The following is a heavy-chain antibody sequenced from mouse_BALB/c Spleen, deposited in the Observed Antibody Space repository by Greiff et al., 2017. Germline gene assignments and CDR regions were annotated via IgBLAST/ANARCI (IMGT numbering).Heavy chain of an antibody. Sequence: QVQLQQSAAELARPGASVKMSCKASGYTFTSYTMHWVKQRPGQGLEWIGYINPSSGYTEYNQKFKDKTTLTADKSSSTAYMQLSSLTSEDSAVYYCARRGGNYYYAMDYWGQGTSVTVSS. CDR2: INPSSGYT. V-gene: IGHV1-4*02. CDR3: ARRGGNYYYAMDY. J-gene: IGHJ4*01. D-gene: IGHD2-1*01. CDR1: GYTFTSYT.